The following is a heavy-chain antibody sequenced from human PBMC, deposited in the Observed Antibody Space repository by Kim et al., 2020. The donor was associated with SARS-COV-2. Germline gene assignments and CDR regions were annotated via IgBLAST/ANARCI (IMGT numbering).Heavy chain of an antibody. D-gene: IGHD2-15*01. Sequence: SETLSLTCSVSGDSVRSSTYFWTWIRQPPGKELEWIATVYYSGSKYSPSLKSRVTISVDTSKNQVSLKLTSVIATDTATYYCARHVGLFYSKYYYGMDVWGPGTTVTVSS. CDR2: VYYSGS. CDR3: ARHVGLFYSKYYYGMDV. J-gene: IGHJ6*02. CDR1: GDSVRSSTYF. V-gene: IGHV4-39*01.